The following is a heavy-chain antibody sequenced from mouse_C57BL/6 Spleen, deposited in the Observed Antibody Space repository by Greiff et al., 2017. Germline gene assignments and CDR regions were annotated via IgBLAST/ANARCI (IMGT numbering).Heavy chain of an antibody. Sequence: EVKLVESEGGLVQPGSSMKLSCTASGFTFSDYYMAWVRQVPEKGLEWVANINYDGSSTYYLDTLKGRFSITRDNAKNMLYLQMSSLKSEDTATYYCARDGEGSAMDYWGQGTSVTVSS. V-gene: IGHV5-16*01. J-gene: IGHJ4*01. CDR2: INYDGSST. CDR3: ARDGEGSAMDY. CDR1: GFTFSDYY.